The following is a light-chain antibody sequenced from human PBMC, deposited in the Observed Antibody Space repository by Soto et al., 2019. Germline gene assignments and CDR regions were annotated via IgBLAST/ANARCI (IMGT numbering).Light chain of an antibody. CDR3: QVWDSSSDHCV. CDR1: NIGSKS. Sequence: SYELTQPPSVSVAPGQTARITCGGNNIGSKSVHWYQQKPGQAPVLVVYGDSDRPSGIPERFSGSNSGNTATLTISRVEAGDEADYYCQVWDSSSDHCVFGTGTKVTVL. J-gene: IGLJ1*01. V-gene: IGLV3-21*02. CDR2: GDS.